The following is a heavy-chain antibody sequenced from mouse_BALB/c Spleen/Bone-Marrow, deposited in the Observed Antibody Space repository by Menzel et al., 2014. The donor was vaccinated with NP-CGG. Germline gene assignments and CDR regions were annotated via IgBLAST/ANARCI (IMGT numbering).Heavy chain of an antibody. Sequence: VQLQQSGAGLVRPCTSVYVSCKVSAYSFTNYLLGWIKKRLGEGLVWFGAFIPGSDSSTYNEKLRSKASLTADNSSSTNYMQLRSLTSDASAVYSCARAICYDFGGDAPFAYWGQGTLVTVSA. CDR3: ARAICYDFGGDAPFAY. V-gene: IGHV1-54*01. CDR2: FIPGSDSS. J-gene: IGHJ3*01. D-gene: IGHD2-4*01. CDR1: AYSFTNYL.